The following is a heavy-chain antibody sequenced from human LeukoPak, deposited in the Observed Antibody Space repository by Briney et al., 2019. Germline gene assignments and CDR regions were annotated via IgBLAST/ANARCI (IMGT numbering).Heavy chain of an antibody. J-gene: IGHJ5*02. D-gene: IGHD2-2*02. Sequence: GGSLRLSCAASGFTFSSYAMSWVRQVPGKGLEWVSGINWNGGSRGYADSVKGRFTISRDNAKNSVYLQMNSLRSEDTASYHCARDRCSSTSCYNTPNWFDPWGQGTLVTVSS. CDR2: INWNGGSR. CDR3: ARDRCSSTSCYNTPNWFDP. CDR1: GFTFSSYA. V-gene: IGHV3-20*01.